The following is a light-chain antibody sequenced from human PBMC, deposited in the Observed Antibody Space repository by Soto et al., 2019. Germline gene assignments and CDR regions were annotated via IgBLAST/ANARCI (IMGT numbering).Light chain of an antibody. Sequence: QSALTQPPSASGSPGQSVTISCTGTSSDVGAYNYLSWYQQHTGKAPKLMIYEVSKRPSGVPDRCSGSKSGNTASLTVSGLQAEDEADYYCSSYAGSNNYFFGTGTKLTVL. CDR3: SSYAGSNNYF. CDR2: EVS. CDR1: SSDVGAYNY. J-gene: IGLJ1*01. V-gene: IGLV2-8*01.